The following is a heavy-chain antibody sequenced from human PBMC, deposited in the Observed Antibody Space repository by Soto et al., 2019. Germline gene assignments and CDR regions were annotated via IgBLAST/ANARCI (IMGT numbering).Heavy chain of an antibody. D-gene: IGHD6-19*01. V-gene: IGHV3-30-3*01. Sequence: ESGGGVVQPGRSLRLSCAASGFTFGSYAMHWVRQAPGKGLEWVAVISYDGSNKYYADSVKGRFTISRDNSKNTLYLQMNSLRAEDTAVYYCARAERAVAGQDYFDYWGQGTLVTVSS. CDR1: GFTFGSYA. J-gene: IGHJ4*02. CDR2: ISYDGSNK. CDR3: ARAERAVAGQDYFDY.